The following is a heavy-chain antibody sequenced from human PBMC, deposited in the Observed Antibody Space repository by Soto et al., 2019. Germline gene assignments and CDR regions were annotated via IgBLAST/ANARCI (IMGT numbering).Heavy chain of an antibody. Sequence: QVHLVESGGGVVQPGGSLRLSCAASGFTFSSYAIHWVRQAPGQGLEWVAIIWFDGSNKYYADSVKGRFSISRDNSKNSRFLQMDSLRAEDTAVYYCARGQLPAATTYFDFWGQGTLVIVSS. CDR1: GFTFSSYA. CDR3: ARGQLPAATTYFDF. J-gene: IGHJ4*02. CDR2: IWFDGSNK. V-gene: IGHV3-33*01. D-gene: IGHD2-15*01.